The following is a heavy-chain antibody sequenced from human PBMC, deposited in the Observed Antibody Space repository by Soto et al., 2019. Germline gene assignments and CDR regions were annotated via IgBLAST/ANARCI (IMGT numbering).Heavy chain of an antibody. CDR1: GGSISSSSYY. V-gene: IGHV4-39*01. D-gene: IGHD3-9*01. Sequence: PSETLSLTCTVSGGSISSSSYYWCWIRQPPGKGLEWIGSIYYSGSTYYNPSLKRRVTISVDTSKNQFSLKLSSVTAADTAVYYCARGRGIRYFDWSTSNWFDPWGQGTLVTVSS. CDR2: IYYSGST. J-gene: IGHJ5*02. CDR3: ARGRGIRYFDWSTSNWFDP.